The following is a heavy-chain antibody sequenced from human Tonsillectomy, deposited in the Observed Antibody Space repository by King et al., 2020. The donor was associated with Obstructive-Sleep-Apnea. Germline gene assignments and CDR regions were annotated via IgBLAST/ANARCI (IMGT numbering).Heavy chain of an antibody. V-gene: IGHV5-51*01. CDR2: IYPGDSDT. CDR1: GYSFTSYW. CDR3: PRRNHYYDSSGYYLYGMDV. D-gene: IGHD3-22*01. J-gene: IGHJ6*02. Sequence: EVQLVESGAEVKKPGESLKISCKGSGYSFTSYWIGWVRQMPGKGLEWMGIIYPGDSDTRYSPSFQGRVTISADKSISTAYLQWSSRKASDTAMFYCPRRNHYYDSSGYYLYGMDVWGQGTTVTVSS.